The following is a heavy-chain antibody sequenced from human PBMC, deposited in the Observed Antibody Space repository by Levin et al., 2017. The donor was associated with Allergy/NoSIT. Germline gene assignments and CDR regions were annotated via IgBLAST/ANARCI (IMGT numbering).Heavy chain of an antibody. Sequence: GGSLRLSCAASGLTFSSYAMSWVRQAPGKGLEWVSDISGSAVNTYYADSVKGRFTISRDNSNNTLYLQMNSLRAEDTAVYYCAKGPPFSSAYHYFDYWGQGTLVTVSS. V-gene: IGHV3-23*01. J-gene: IGHJ4*02. D-gene: IGHD3-22*01. CDR1: GLTFSSYA. CDR2: ISGSAVNT. CDR3: AKGPPFSSAYHYFDY.